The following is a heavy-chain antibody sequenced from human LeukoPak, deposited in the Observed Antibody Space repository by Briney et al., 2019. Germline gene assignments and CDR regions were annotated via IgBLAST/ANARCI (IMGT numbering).Heavy chain of an antibody. CDR3: ARDLGGGMDV. Sequence: GGSLRPSWAASGFTFSSYEMDWVRQAPGGWREWVSYISSSGSTIYYADSVKGRFTISRDNAKNSLYLQMNSLRAEDTAVYYCARDLGGGMDVWGQGTTVTVSS. CDR2: ISSSGSTI. D-gene: IGHD3-3*01. V-gene: IGHV3-48*03. J-gene: IGHJ6*02. CDR1: GFTFSSYE.